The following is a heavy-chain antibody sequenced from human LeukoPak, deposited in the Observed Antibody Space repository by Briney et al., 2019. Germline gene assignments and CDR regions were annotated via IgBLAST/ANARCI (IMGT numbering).Heavy chain of an antibody. CDR2: INHSGST. CDR3: AGTRYNDYGDYVPDY. Sequence: SETLSLTCAVYGGSFSGYYWSWIRQLPGKGLEWIGEINHSGSTNYNPSLKSRVTISVDTSKNQFSLKLSSVTAADTAVYYCAGTRYNDYGDYVPDYWGQGTLVTVSS. D-gene: IGHD4-17*01. V-gene: IGHV4-34*01. J-gene: IGHJ4*02. CDR1: GGSFSGYY.